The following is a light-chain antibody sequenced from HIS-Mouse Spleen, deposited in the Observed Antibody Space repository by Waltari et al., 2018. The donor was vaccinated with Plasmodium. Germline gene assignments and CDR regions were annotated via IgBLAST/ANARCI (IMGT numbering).Light chain of an antibody. CDR3: QHYGSSPYT. Sequence: EIVLTQSPGTLSLSPGERATLSCRASQSVSSSYLAWYQQKPGQAPRLLIYGASSRATAITDRFSGSGSVTDFTLTISRLEPEDFAVYYCQHYGSSPYTLGQGTKREIK. V-gene: IGKV3-20*01. CDR2: GAS. J-gene: IGKJ2*01. CDR1: QSVSSSY.